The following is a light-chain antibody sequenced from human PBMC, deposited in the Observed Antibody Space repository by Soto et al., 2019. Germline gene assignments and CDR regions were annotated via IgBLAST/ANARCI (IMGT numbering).Light chain of an antibody. Sequence: EIVLTQSPGTLSLSPGERATLSCRASQSVSRSYLAWYQQKPGQAPRLLIYGASSRATGIPDRVTGSGSGTDFTLTISRLEPEDFAVYSCQHYGDSSYTFGQGTKLEIK. V-gene: IGKV3-20*01. J-gene: IGKJ2*01. CDR3: QHYGDSSYT. CDR1: QSVSRSY. CDR2: GAS.